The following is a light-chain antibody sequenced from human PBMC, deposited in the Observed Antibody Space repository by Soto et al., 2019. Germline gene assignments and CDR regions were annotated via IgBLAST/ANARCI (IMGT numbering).Light chain of an antibody. CDR2: WSS. Sequence: DIVMTQSPDSLAVSLGERATINCKSSQSVLHSSSNNKFLAWYQQKPGQPPKLLIYWSSNRESGVPDRFSGSGSGTDFTLTISTLQAEDVAVYYCQQYYSTPWTFGQGTTVEIE. CDR3: QQYYSTPWT. V-gene: IGKV4-1*01. CDR1: QSVLHSSSNNKF. J-gene: IGKJ1*01.